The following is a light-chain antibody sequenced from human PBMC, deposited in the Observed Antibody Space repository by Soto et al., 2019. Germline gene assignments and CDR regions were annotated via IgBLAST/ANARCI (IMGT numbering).Light chain of an antibody. CDR1: QSISHW. Sequence: DIQMTQSPSTLSASLGDTVTITCRASQSISHWLAWYQQKPGKAPKLLISKPSTLESGVPSRFSGSGFGTEFSLTISGVQPDDFATYYCQQYNTYPITFGQGTRLEIK. CDR3: QQYNTYPIT. V-gene: IGKV1-5*03. J-gene: IGKJ5*01. CDR2: KPS.